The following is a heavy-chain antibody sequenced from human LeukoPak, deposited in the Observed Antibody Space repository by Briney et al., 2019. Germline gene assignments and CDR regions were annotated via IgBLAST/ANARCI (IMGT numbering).Heavy chain of an antibody. CDR1: GLTFRNYA. Sequence: GGSLRLSCAASGLTFRNYAMSWVRQAPGKGLEWVSVICANDGNTYYADAVKGRFTISRDNSKDTLYLQMDSLRAEDTAVYYCARGGPTPFDYWGQGTLVTVSS. J-gene: IGHJ4*02. V-gene: IGHV3-23*01. CDR2: ICANDGNT. D-gene: IGHD4-17*01. CDR3: ARGGPTPFDY.